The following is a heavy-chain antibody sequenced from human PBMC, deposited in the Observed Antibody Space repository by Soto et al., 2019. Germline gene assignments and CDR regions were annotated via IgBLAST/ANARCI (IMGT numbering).Heavy chain of an antibody. D-gene: IGHD6-19*01. CDR3: AKGGRQWLVTSDFNY. Sequence: GGSLRLSCAASGFTFSDYAMHWVRQAPGKGQERVAVVSHDGRNTHYADTVKGRFTISRDSSKNTVSLEMTSLRAEDTAVYYCAKGGRQWLVTSDFNYWGQGALVTVSS. CDR1: GFTFSDYA. V-gene: IGHV3-30*18. J-gene: IGHJ4*02. CDR2: VSHDGRNT.